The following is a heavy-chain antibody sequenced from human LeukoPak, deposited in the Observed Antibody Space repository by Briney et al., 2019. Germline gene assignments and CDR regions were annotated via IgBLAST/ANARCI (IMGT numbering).Heavy chain of an antibody. CDR3: AREEPQTRGPGGMDG. D-gene: IGHD1-14*01. CDR2: VYYSGTT. J-gene: IGHJ6*02. V-gene: IGHV4-59*01. Sequence: SETLSLTCTVSGGSISYYYWSWIRQSPGKGLEWIGYVYYSGTTNYNPSLKSRVTISVDTSKNQFSLQLRSVTAADTAVYYWAREEPQTRGPGGMDGWGQGTKVTVPS. CDR1: GGSISYYY.